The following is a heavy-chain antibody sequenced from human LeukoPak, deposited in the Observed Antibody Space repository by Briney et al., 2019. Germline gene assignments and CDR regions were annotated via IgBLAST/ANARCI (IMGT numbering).Heavy chain of an antibody. CDR2: ISVSDEST. Sequence: PGGSLRLSCSASGFTFSNYALTWVRQAPGKGLEWVSAISVSDESTCYADSVKGRFTISRDNSKNTLFLQMDGLRAADTAVYYCARFILTGYNGFDSWGQGTLVNVAS. CDR1: GFTFSNYA. J-gene: IGHJ4*02. CDR3: ARFILTGYNGFDS. D-gene: IGHD3-9*01. V-gene: IGHV3-23*01.